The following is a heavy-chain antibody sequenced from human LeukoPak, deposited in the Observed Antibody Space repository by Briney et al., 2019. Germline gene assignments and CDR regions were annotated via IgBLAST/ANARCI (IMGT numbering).Heavy chain of an antibody. D-gene: IGHD6-13*01. CDR3: ARSQGSSWFVFDY. Sequence: GASVKVSCKASGYTFTGYYMHWVRQAPGQGLEWMGWINPNSGGTNYAQKFQGRVTMTRDTSISTAYMELSRLRSDDTAVYYCARSQGSSWFVFDYWGQGTLVTVSS. CDR2: INPNSGGT. CDR1: GYTFTGYY. J-gene: IGHJ4*02. V-gene: IGHV1-2*02.